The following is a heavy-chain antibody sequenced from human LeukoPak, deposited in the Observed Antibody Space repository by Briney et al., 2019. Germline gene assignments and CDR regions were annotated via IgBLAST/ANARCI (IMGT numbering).Heavy chain of an antibody. CDR1: GGTFSSYA. CDR3: ARNLVGITFGGVGYFDY. Sequence: EASVKVSCKASGGTFSSYAISWVRQAPGQGLEWMGRIIPILGIANYAQKFQGRVTITADKSTSTAYMELSSLRSEDTAVYYCARNLVGITFGGVGYFDYWGQGTLVTVSS. D-gene: IGHD3-16*01. V-gene: IGHV1-69*04. CDR2: IIPILGIA. J-gene: IGHJ4*02.